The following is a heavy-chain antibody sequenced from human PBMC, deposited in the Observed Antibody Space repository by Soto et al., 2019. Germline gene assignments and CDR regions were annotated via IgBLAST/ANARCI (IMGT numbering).Heavy chain of an antibody. V-gene: IGHV3-48*01. J-gene: IGHJ6*02. CDR3: ARDAGIALTGNYYGMDV. D-gene: IGHD6-13*01. CDR2: ISSSGSII. CDR1: GCTFSSYN. Sequence: GGSLRLSCAASGCTFSSYNMSWVRQSPGKGLEWVSYISSSGSIIYYADSVKGRFTVSRDEAKNSLYLQMNSLRVEDTAVYYCARDAGIALTGNYYGMDVWGQGTTVTVSS.